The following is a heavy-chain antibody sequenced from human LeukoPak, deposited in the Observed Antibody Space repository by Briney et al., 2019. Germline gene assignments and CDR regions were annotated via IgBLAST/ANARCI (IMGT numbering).Heavy chain of an antibody. CDR2: ISYDGSNK. Sequence: GGSLRLSCAASGFTVSSNYMSWVRQAPGKGLEWVALISYDGSNKYYADSVKGRFTISRDNSKNTLYLQMNSLRAEDTAVYYCANENYYGSGSYPDYWGQGTLVTVSS. D-gene: IGHD3-10*01. CDR3: ANENYYGSGSYPDY. CDR1: GFTVSSNY. V-gene: IGHV3-30*18. J-gene: IGHJ4*02.